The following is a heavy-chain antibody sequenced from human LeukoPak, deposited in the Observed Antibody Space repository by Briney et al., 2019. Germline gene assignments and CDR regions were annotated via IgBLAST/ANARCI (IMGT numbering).Heavy chain of an antibody. Sequence: PGGSLRLSCAASGFTFSSYAMSWVRQAPGKGLEWVSAISGSGGSTCYADSVKGRFTISRDNSKNTLYLQMNSLRAEDTAVYYCAKDFNPSSAYDPWGQGTLVTVSS. J-gene: IGHJ5*02. CDR3: AKDFNPSSAYDP. V-gene: IGHV3-23*01. CDR2: ISGSGGST. CDR1: GFTFSSYA.